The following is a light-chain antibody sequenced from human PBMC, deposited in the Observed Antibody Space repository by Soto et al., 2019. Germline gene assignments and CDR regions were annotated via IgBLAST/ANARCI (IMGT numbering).Light chain of an antibody. CDR3: QQYGSAPWT. CDR2: AAS. Sequence: EIVLTQSPGTLSLSPGKRATISCRASQSVSSNYLAWYRQKPGQAPRLLIYAASNRARGIPARFGGSGSGTAFTLTVSRLEPEDFAVYYCQQYGSAPWTCGQGNKVDI. CDR1: QSVSSNY. V-gene: IGKV3-20*01. J-gene: IGKJ1*01.